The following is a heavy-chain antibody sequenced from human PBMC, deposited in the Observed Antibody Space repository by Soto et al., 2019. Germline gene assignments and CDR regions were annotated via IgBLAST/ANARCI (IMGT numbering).Heavy chain of an antibody. J-gene: IGHJ4*02. CDR3: ARKDYGDGGFFDY. CDR2: IYHSGST. V-gene: IGHV4-4*02. Sequence: SETLSLTCAVSGGSITSSSWWSWVRQPPGKGLEWIGEIYHSGSTNYNPSLKSRVTISVDKSKKQFSLKLISVTAADTAVYYCARKDYGDGGFFDYWGQGTLVTVSS. D-gene: IGHD4-17*01. CDR1: GGSITSSSW.